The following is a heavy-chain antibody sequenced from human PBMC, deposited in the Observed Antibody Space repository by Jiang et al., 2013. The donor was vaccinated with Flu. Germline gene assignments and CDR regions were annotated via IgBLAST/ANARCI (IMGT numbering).Heavy chain of an antibody. D-gene: IGHD1-1*01. CDR3: ARHGLGFRTGYPNFGY. Sequence: GESLQISCRGSGYDFFGYWIAWVRQVPGKGLEWMGIIYPDTSRTIYSPSFQGQVTFSADKSISTAYLQWSSLKASDTAMYYCARHGLGFRTGYPNFGYWGQGILVTVSS. CDR1: GYDFFGYW. V-gene: IGHV5-51*01. CDR2: IYPDTSRT. J-gene: IGHJ4*02.